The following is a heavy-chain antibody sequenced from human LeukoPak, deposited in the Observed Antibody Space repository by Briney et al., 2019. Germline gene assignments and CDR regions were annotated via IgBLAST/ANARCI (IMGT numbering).Heavy chain of an antibody. J-gene: IGHJ5*02. Sequence: SETLSLTCTVSGGSTTSRDDYWGWIRQPPGKGLEWIGSIYFSGNTYYNPSLMSRVTISVDTSKNQFSLKLTSVTAADTAVYYCARHKSSYNWFDPWGQGTLVTVSS. CDR2: IYFSGNT. CDR3: ARHKSSYNWFDP. V-gene: IGHV4-39*01. CDR1: GGSTTSRDDY.